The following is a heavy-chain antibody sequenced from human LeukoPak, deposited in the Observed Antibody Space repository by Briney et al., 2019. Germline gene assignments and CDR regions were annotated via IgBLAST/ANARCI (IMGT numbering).Heavy chain of an antibody. V-gene: IGHV4-4*09. J-gene: IGHJ4*02. D-gene: IGHD2-15*01. CDR2: IYNDIT. CDR3: ARAPRLLDS. Sequence: SETLSLTCTVSGASITTYYWTWIRQAAGKGLEFIACIYNDITNYNPSLKSRATISIDAFKNQDSLRLSSVTAADTAVYYCARAPRLLDSWGQGTLVTVSS. CDR1: GASITTYY.